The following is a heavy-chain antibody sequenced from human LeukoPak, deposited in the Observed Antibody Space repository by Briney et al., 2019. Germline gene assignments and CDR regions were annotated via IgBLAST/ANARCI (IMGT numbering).Heavy chain of an antibody. Sequence: SETLSLTCTVSGGSISSSSYYWGWIRQPPGKGLEWIGNIYHSGSTFYNPSLKSRVTISVDTSKNQFSLKLSSVTPEDTAVYYCARDRTGGPLFDCWGQGTLVTVSS. CDR2: IYHSGST. CDR1: GGSISSSSYY. V-gene: IGHV4-39*07. D-gene: IGHD4-23*01. J-gene: IGHJ4*02. CDR3: ARDRTGGPLFDC.